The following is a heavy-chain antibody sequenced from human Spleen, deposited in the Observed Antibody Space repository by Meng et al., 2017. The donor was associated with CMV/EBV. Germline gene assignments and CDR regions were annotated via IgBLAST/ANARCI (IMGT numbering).Heavy chain of an antibody. D-gene: IGHD2-2*02. V-gene: IGHV1-69*05. CDR1: GGSFSSYA. Sequence: SVKVSCKASGGSFSSYAISWVRQAPGQGLEWMGGIIPIFGTANYAQKLQGRVTITTDESRITAYMERSSLRSEDTAIYYCASVGFCSGTTCYTGDYSSRRHFEHWGQGTLVTVSS. CDR2: IIPIFGTA. J-gene: IGHJ4*02. CDR3: ASVGFCSGTTCYTGDYSSRRHFEH.